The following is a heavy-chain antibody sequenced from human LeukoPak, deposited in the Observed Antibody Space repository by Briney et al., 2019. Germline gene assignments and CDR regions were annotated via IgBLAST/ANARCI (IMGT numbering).Heavy chain of an antibody. D-gene: IGHD6-13*01. Sequence: PGGSLRLSCAASGFTFSDYYMSWIRQAPGKGLEWVSSISSSSSYIYYADSVKGRFTISRDNAKNSLYLQMNSLRAEDTAVYYCARDGRGVAAAGIDYWGQGTLVTVSS. CDR3: ARDGRGVAAAGIDY. CDR1: GFTFSDYY. V-gene: IGHV3-11*06. J-gene: IGHJ4*02. CDR2: ISSSSSYI.